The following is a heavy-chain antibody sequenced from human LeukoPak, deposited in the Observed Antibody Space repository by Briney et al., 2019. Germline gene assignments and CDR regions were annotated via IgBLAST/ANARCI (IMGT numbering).Heavy chain of an antibody. CDR3: AREDYYDSGSNDY. D-gene: IGHD3-22*01. J-gene: IGHJ4*02. Sequence: ASVKVSCKASVYTFTTYDITWGRQATGQGLEWMGWMNPNSGNTAYAQKFQGRVTITRNTSISTAYMQLSSLRSEDTAVYYCAREDYYDSGSNDYWGQGTLVTVSS. CDR2: MNPNSGNT. CDR1: VYTFTTYD. V-gene: IGHV1-8*03.